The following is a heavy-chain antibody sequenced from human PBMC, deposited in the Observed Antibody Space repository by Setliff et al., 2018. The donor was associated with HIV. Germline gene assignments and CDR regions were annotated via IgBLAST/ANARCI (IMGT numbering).Heavy chain of an antibody. CDR2: IYYTGTT. CDR1: GFTFSSYS. V-gene: IGHV4-59*12. CDR3: SRGTYYKGLDP. D-gene: IGHD3-10*01. Sequence: PGGSLRLSCAASGFTFSSYSMNWVRQVPGKGLEWIGSIYYTGTTNYNPSLESRLTISIDTSQNHFSLKLTSVTAADTALYFCSRGTYYKGLDPWGQGTLVTVSS. J-gene: IGHJ5*02.